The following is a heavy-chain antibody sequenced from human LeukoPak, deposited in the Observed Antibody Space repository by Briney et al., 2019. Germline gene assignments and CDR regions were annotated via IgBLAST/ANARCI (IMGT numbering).Heavy chain of an antibody. CDR1: GFTFSSYG. Sequence: GGSLRLSCAASGFTFSSYGMHWVRQAPGKGLEWVAVISYDGSNKYYADSVKGRFTISRDNSKNTLYLQMNSLRAEDTAVYYCPKDRDAYGSSYYFDYWGQGTLVTVSS. CDR3: PKDRDAYGSSYYFDY. CDR2: ISYDGSNK. D-gene: IGHD3-10*01. J-gene: IGHJ4*02. V-gene: IGHV3-30*18.